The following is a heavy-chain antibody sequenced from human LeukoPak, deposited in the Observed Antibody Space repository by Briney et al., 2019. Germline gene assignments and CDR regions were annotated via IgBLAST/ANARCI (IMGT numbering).Heavy chain of an antibody. V-gene: IGHV4-59*01. J-gene: IGHJ4*02. D-gene: IGHD1-26*01. CDR2: IYYSGST. CDR3: ASGSYFFDY. Sequence: SETLSLTCTVSGVSISSYYWSWIRQPPGKGLEWIGYIYYSGSTNYNPSLKSRVTISVDTSKNQFSLKLSSVTAADTAVYYCASGSYFFDYWGQGTLVTVSS. CDR1: GVSISSYY.